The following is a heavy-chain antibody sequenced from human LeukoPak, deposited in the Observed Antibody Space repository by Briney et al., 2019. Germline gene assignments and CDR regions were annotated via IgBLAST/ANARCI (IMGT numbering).Heavy chain of an antibody. J-gene: IGHJ4*02. V-gene: IGHV4-39*01. CDR1: GGSISSSSYY. CDR3: ARAQAYSGRIFDF. D-gene: IGHD1-26*01. CDR2: IYYSGST. Sequence: PSETLSLTCTVSGGSISSSSYYWGWIRQPPGKGLEWIGSIYYSGSTYYNPSLKSRVTISVDTSKNQFSLNLSSVTAADTAVYYCARAQAYSGRIFDFWGQGTLVTVSS.